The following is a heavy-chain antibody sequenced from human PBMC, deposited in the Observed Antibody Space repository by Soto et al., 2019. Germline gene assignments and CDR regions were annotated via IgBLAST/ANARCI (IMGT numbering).Heavy chain of an antibody. Sequence: GGLVKVSCKASGYTFTSYDINWVRQATGQGLEWMGWMNPNSGNTGYAQKFQGRVTMTRNTSISTAYMELSSLRSEDTAVYYCARGNEVVSGMDVWGQGTTVTVSS. V-gene: IGHV1-8*01. CDR2: MNPNSGNT. CDR1: GYTFTSYD. J-gene: IGHJ6*02. CDR3: ARGNEVVSGMDV. D-gene: IGHD2-15*01.